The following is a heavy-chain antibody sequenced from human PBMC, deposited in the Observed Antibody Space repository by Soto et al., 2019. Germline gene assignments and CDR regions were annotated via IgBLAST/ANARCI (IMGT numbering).Heavy chain of an antibody. CDR1: GSTFNNFA. D-gene: IGHD1-26*01. J-gene: IGHJ4*02. Sequence: QVVLLQSGAEVEEPGSSVRVSCQVSGSTFNNFAFSWVRQAPGHGPEWMGGIVVDSNTAEYSQRFQDRVNITADTSTDTLYMELGSLTFEDTAVYYCARAIKRWEVNYYFDFWGQGTLVTVSS. CDR3: ARAIKRWEVNYYFDF. V-gene: IGHV1-69*06. CDR2: IVVDSNTA.